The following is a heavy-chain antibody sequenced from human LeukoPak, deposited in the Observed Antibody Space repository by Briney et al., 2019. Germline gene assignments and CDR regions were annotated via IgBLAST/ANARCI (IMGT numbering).Heavy chain of an antibody. D-gene: IGHD3-22*01. CDR2: INPNSGGT. CDR3: ARGGDSSGYYYYFDY. Sequence: ASVKVSCKASGYTFTGYYMHWVRQAPGQGLEWMGWINPNSGGTNYAQKFQGRVTMTRDTSISTAYMELSRLRSDDTAVYYCARGGDSSGYYYYFDYWGQGTLVTVSS. CDR1: GYTFTGYY. V-gene: IGHV1-2*02. J-gene: IGHJ4*02.